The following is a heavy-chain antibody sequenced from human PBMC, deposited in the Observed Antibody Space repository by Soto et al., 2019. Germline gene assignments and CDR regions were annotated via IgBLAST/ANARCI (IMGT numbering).Heavy chain of an antibody. Sequence: PVGSLRLSCAASGFTVSTNYMSWVRQAPGKGLEWVSVIYSGGSTYYADSVKGRFTISRDNSKNTLYLQMNSLRAEDTAVYYCARGYSSWNYYYRMDVWGQGNTVTVSS. CDR2: IYSGGST. CDR1: GFTVSTNY. J-gene: IGHJ6*02. D-gene: IGHD6-13*01. V-gene: IGHV3-53*01. CDR3: ARGYSSWNYYYRMDV.